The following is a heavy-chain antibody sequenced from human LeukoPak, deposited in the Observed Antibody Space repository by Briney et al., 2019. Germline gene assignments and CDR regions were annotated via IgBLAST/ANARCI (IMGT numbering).Heavy chain of an antibody. CDR1: GGSISSYY. D-gene: IGHD2-21*01. J-gene: IGHJ4*02. CDR3: ARHDWAGGSFDY. Sequence: SSETLSLTCTVSGGSISSYYWSWIRQPPGKGLEWIGYIYYSGSTNYNPSLKSRVTISVDTSKNQFSLKLSSVTAADTAVYYCARHDWAGGSFDYWGQGTLVTVSS. V-gene: IGHV4-59*08. CDR2: IYYSGST.